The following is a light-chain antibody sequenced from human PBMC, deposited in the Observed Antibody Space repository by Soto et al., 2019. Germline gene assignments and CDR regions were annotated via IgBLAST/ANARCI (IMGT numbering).Light chain of an antibody. Sequence: DIQMTQSPSSLSASVGDRVTITCRASQGISSYLAWYQQKPGKVPKLLIYGASTLHSGGPSRFSGSGSGTDFTLTINSLQREDVATYYCQRYNSVPNTFGPGTKVDIK. CDR2: GAS. CDR1: QGISSY. V-gene: IGKV1-27*01. J-gene: IGKJ3*01. CDR3: QRYNSVPNT.